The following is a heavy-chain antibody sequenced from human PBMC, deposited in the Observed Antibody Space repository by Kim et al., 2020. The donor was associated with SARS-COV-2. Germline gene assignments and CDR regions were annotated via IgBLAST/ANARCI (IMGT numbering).Heavy chain of an antibody. J-gene: IGHJ5*02. D-gene: IGHD6-13*01. Sequence: ASVKVSCKVSGYTLTESSMHWVRQAPGKGLEWMGGFDPEDGETIYAQKFQGRVTMTEDTSTDTAYMELSSLRSEDTAVYYCATGAAAGKSNWFDPWGQGTLVTVSS. V-gene: IGHV1-24*01. CDR1: GYTLTESS. CDR2: FDPEDGET. CDR3: ATGAAAGKSNWFDP.